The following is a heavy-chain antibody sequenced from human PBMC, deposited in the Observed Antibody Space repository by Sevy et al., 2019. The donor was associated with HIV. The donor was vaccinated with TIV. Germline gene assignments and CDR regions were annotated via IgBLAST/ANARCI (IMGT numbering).Heavy chain of an antibody. CDR3: ASHYYDSTGYYFPLEY. CDR1: GFTFSTYA. D-gene: IGHD3-22*01. J-gene: IGHJ4*02. V-gene: IGHV3-30*04. Sequence: GGSLRLSCTAFGFTFSTYAVYWVRQAPGKGLEWVAVISDDGNNKDYADSVKGRFTISRDNSKNTLYLQMNSLRADDTAVYYCASHYYDSTGYYFPLEYWGQGTRVTVSS. CDR2: ISDDGNNK.